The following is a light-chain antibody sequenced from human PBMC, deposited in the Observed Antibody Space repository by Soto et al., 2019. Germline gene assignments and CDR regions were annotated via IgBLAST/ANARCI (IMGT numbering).Light chain of an antibody. CDR3: QQYNNWPPDTT. Sequence: EIVMTQSPATLSVSPGERATLSCRASQSVSSNLAWYQQKPGQAPRLLIYGASTRATGIPARFSGSGSGTEFTLTISSLQSEDFAIYFWQQYNNWPPDTTFGQGTKVEIK. CDR2: GAS. J-gene: IGKJ1*01. CDR1: QSVSSN. V-gene: IGKV3-15*01.